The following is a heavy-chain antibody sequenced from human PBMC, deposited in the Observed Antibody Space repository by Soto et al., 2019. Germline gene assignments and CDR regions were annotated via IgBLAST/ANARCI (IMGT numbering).Heavy chain of an antibody. CDR1: SCSISGYY. CDR3: ARAGDYDFWSGYSNDAFDI. D-gene: IGHD3-3*01. J-gene: IGHJ3*02. V-gene: IGHV4-59*01. CDR2: IYYSGST. Sequence: ETLSLSFTVSSCSISGYYWNWIRQPPGKGLEWIGYIYYSGSTNYNPSLKSRVTISVDTSKNQFSLKLSSVTAADTAVYYCARAGDYDFWSGYSNDAFDIWGQGTMVTVSS.